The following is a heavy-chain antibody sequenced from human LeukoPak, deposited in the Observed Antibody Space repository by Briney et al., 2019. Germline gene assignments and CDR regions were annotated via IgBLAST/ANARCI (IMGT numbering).Heavy chain of an antibody. Sequence: PGGSLRLSCAASGFTFSAAWMNWVRQAPGKGLEWVGRIKSKSNGGTTDFAAPVRDRFTISRDDSKNTLNLQMDSLRTEDTAVYYCVADLLGTNSPYFDYWGQGTLVTVSS. J-gene: IGHJ4*02. CDR1: GFTFSAAW. CDR2: IKSKSNGGTT. D-gene: IGHD4/OR15-4a*01. V-gene: IGHV3-15*01. CDR3: VADLLGTNSPYFDY.